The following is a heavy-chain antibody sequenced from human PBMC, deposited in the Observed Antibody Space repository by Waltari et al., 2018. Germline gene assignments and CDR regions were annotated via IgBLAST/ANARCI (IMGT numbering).Heavy chain of an antibody. Sequence: QEQRVGAGGGVVQPGGSLRRSCVEAEIDFVNFALHWIRQSPGKGLEWVAHVSPDGDKKYYADSVKGRFTVARDNSNNTLYLQMNSLRVEDTAVYYCVQALWDASGFEYWDQGALVTVSS. CDR1: EIDFVNFA. V-gene: IGHV3-30*18. D-gene: IGHD1-26*01. CDR3: VQALWDASGFEY. J-gene: IGHJ4*02. CDR2: VSPDGDKK.